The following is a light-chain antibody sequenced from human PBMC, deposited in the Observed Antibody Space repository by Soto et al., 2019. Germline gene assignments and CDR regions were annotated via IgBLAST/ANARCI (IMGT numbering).Light chain of an antibody. V-gene: IGLV2-14*01. Sequence: QSALTQPASVSGSPGQSITISCTGTSSDVGGYIYVSWYQQHPGKAPKLMIYDVTSRPSGVSYRFSGSKSGNTASLTISGLQAEDEADYYCSPYTTSSSYVFGTGTKATVL. CDR1: SSDVGGYIY. J-gene: IGLJ1*01. CDR2: DVT. CDR3: SPYTTSSSYV.